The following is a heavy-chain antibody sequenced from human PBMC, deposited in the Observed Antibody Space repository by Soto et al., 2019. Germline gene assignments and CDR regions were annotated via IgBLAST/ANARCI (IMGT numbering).Heavy chain of an antibody. CDR2: ISFDGTTK. CDR3: ATDATYYYNTLPRAYFDS. CDR1: GFPFYNYG. V-gene: IGHV3-30*03. Sequence: QVQLVESGGGVVQPGTSLRLSCGGSGFPFYNYGINWVRQAPGKGLEWVAIISFDGTTKVYADSVKGRFTISRDNSKNPMFLQISRLRVEDTAVYYCATDATYYYNTLPRAYFDSWGQGTPVPVPS. D-gene: IGHD3-22*01. J-gene: IGHJ4*02.